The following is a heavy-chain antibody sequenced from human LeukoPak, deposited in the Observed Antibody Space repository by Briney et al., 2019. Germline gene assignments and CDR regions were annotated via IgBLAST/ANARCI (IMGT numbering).Heavy chain of an antibody. CDR1: GDSIRRGSY. D-gene: IGHD6-13*01. Sequence: PSETLSLTCTVSGDSIRRGSYWGWIRQPPGKGLEWIATIFHSGSIYTNPSLKSRVTISVDTSKNQFSLKLSSVTAADTAVYYCARGGRSSWSYFDYWGQGTLVTVSS. CDR2: IFHSGSI. V-gene: IGHV4-38-2*02. CDR3: ARGGRSSWSYFDY. J-gene: IGHJ4*02.